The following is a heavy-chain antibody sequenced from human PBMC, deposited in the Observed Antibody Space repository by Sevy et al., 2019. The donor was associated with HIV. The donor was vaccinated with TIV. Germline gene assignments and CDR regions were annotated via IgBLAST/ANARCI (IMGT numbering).Heavy chain of an antibody. D-gene: IGHD5-12*01. Sequence: GGSLRLSCAASGFTFRSYWKSWVRQAPGKGLEWVANIKQDGSEKNYVDSVKGRFTISRDNAKNSLYLQMNSLRAEDTGVYYCARDQGRWLQLGYFDYWGQGTLVTVSS. J-gene: IGHJ4*02. CDR1: GFTFRSYW. CDR2: IKQDGSEK. V-gene: IGHV3-7*01. CDR3: ARDQGRWLQLGYFDY.